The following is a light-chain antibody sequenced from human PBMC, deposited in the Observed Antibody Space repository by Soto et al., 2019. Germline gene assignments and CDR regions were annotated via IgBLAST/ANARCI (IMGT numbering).Light chain of an antibody. Sequence: EIVLTQSPSTLSVSPGERATLSCRASQSVSIKLAWYQQKPGQAPRLLIYDTSTRATGIPARFSGSGSGTDFTLTISSLQPEDFAIYYCQQTYTTPEITFGQGTRLEIK. J-gene: IGKJ5*01. CDR2: DTS. V-gene: IGKV3-15*01. CDR1: QSVSIK. CDR3: QQTYTTPEIT.